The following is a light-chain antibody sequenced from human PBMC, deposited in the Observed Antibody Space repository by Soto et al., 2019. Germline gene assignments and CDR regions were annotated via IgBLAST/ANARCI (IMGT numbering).Light chain of an antibody. CDR1: QDINSY. V-gene: IGKV1-8*01. CDR3: QQYYEFPIT. CDR2: VAS. J-gene: IGKJ4*01. Sequence: AIRMTQSPSSLSASPGDRVTITCRASQDINSYLAWYQQKPGNAPNLLIYVASTFHSGVPSRFSGSGSGTDFTLTSSRLQSDYVATYYCQQYYEFPITFGGGTKVQIK.